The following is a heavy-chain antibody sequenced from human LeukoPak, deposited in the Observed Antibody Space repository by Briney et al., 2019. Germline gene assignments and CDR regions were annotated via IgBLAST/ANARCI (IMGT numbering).Heavy chain of an antibody. CDR1: GGTFSSYA. J-gene: IGHJ5*02. V-gene: IGHV1-69*13. D-gene: IGHD3-10*01. CDR3: ARDRHYYGSGSRENWFDP. CDR2: IIPIFGTA. Sequence: GASVKVSCKASGGTFSSYAISWVRQAPGQGLEWMGGIIPIFGTANYAQKFQGRVTITADESTSTAYMELSSLRSEDTAVYYCARDRHYYGSGSRENWFDPWGQGTLVTVSS.